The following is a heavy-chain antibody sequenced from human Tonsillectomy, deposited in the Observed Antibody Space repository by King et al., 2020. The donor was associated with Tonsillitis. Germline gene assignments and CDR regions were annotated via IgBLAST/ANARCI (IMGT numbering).Heavy chain of an antibody. CDR1: GYSFITYW. D-gene: IGHD4-17*01. Sequence: QLVQSGAEVKKPGESLKISCKGSGYSFITYWIAWVRQMPGKGLEWMGIIYPGDSDTRYSPSFQGQVTISADKSISTAYLQWSSLQASETAIYYCARLPTVTDALDYWGQGTLVTVSS. CDR2: IYPGDSDT. CDR3: ARLPTVTDALDY. J-gene: IGHJ4*02. V-gene: IGHV5-51*01.